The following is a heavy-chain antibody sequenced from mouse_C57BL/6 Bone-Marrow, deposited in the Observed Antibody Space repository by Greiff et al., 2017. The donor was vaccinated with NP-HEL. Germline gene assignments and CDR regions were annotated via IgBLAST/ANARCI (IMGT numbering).Heavy chain of an antibody. D-gene: IGHD2-4*01. CDR2: ISSGGSYT. Sequence: EVQVVESGGDLVKPGGSLKLSCAASGFTFSSYGMSWVRQTPDKRLEWVATISSGGSYTYYPDSVKGRFTISRDNAKNTLYLQMSSLKSEDTAMYYCARIPVIYYDLAWFAYWGQGTLVTVSA. V-gene: IGHV5-6*01. J-gene: IGHJ3*01. CDR1: GFTFSSYG. CDR3: ARIPVIYYDLAWFAY.